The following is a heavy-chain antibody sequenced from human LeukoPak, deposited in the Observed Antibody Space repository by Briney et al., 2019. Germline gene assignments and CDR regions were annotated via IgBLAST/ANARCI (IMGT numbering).Heavy chain of an antibody. V-gene: IGHV1-18*04. D-gene: IGHD6-13*01. J-gene: IGHJ4*02. Sequence: ASVKVSCKASGYTFTSYYMHWVRQAPGQGLEWMGWISAYNGNTNYAQKLQGRVTMTTDTSTSTAYMELRSLRSDDTAVYYCARDLVLAAAGLGRPPGDYWGQGTLVTVSS. CDR1: GYTFTSYY. CDR2: ISAYNGNT. CDR3: ARDLVLAAAGLGRPPGDY.